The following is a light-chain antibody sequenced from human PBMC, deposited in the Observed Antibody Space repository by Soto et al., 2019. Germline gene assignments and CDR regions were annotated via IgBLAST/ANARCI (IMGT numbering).Light chain of an antibody. CDR1: QSVSSN. CDR3: QQYNNWPSIT. J-gene: IGKJ1*01. Sequence: EIVMTQSPATLSVSPGERATLSCRASQSVSSNLAWYQQKPGQAPRLLIYGASTRATGIPARFSGSGSGTEFNLTISSLQYEDFAVYYCQQYNNWPSITFGQGTKVDIK. CDR2: GAS. V-gene: IGKV3-15*01.